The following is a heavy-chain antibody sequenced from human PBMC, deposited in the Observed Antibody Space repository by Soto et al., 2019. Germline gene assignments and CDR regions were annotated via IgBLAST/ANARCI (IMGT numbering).Heavy chain of an antibody. CDR1: GFTFSSYW. CDR3: ATRKYCPSATCFDF. CDR2: INGDGSTT. J-gene: IGHJ4*02. V-gene: IGHV3-74*01. D-gene: IGHD2-2*01. Sequence: GGSLRLSCAASGFTFSSYWMHWVRQAPGKGLVWVSRINGDGSTTTYADSVKGRFTISRDTSKNTLYLQMSSLRAEDTAVYYCATRKYCPSATCFDFWGQGTQVTVSS.